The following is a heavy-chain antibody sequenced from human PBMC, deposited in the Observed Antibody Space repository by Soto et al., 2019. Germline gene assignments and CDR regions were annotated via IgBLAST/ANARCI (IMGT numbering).Heavy chain of an antibody. CDR1: GGTFSSYA. D-gene: IGHD3-10*01. CDR2: IIPMFGTA. V-gene: IGHV1-69*12. CDR3: ATMQGGSQYYYYGMDV. Sequence: QVQLVQSGAEVKKPGSPVKVSCKASGGTFSSYAISWVRHAPGQGLEWMGGIIPMFGTADYAQKFQGRVTINADESTSTAYMELSSLSSYDTAVYYSATMQGGSQYYYYGMDVWGQGTTVTVSS. J-gene: IGHJ6*02.